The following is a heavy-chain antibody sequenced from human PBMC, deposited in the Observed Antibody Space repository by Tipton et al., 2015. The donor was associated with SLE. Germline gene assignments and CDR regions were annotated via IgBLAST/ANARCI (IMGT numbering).Heavy chain of an antibody. Sequence: TLSLTCTVSGGSISSEYWSWLRQPAGKGLEWIGRLNPSGGTNYNPSLKSRVTMSVDTSKNQFSLKLNSVTAADTAVYYCASQYYYDSSGWVAFDIWGQGTMVTVSS. CDR3: ASQYYYDSSGWVAFDI. CDR2: LNPSGGT. CDR1: GGSISSEY. D-gene: IGHD3-22*01. V-gene: IGHV4-4*07. J-gene: IGHJ3*02.